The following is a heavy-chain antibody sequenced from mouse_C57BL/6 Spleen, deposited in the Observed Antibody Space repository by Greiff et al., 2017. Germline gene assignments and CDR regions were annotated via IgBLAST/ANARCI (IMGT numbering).Heavy chain of an antibody. D-gene: IGHD2-2*01. V-gene: IGHV1-78*01. CDR1: GYTFTGHT. Sequence: VQLQQSDAELVKPGSSVKISCKASGYTFTGHTIHWMKQRPEQGLEWIGNIYPRDGSTQYNEKFKGKATLTADKSSSTAYMQLNILTSEDSAVDFCARSGIYYGYVGVFAYWGQGTLVTVSA. J-gene: IGHJ3*01. CDR2: IYPRDGST. CDR3: ARSGIYYGYVGVFAY.